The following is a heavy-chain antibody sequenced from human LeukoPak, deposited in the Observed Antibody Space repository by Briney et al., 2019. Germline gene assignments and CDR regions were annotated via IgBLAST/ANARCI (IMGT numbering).Heavy chain of an antibody. CDR1: GFTFSSYA. D-gene: IGHD1-1*01. CDR3: ASSTTVANYYFDY. J-gene: IGHJ4*02. Sequence: PGGSLRLSCAASGFTFSSYAMSWVRQAPGKGLEWVSAISGSGRTTYYEDSVKGRFTISRDNSKNTLYLQMNSLRDEDTAVYYCASSTTVANYYFDYWGQGTLVTVSS. CDR2: ISGSGRTT. V-gene: IGHV3-23*01.